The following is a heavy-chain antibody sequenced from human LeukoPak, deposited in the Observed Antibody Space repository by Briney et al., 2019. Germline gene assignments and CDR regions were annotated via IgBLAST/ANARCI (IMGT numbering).Heavy chain of an antibody. J-gene: IGHJ5*02. CDR3: ARDFKRTVCSGGSCYSGWFDP. Sequence: KASETLSLTCTVSGGSISSSSYYWGWIRQPPGKGLEWIGSTYYSGSTYYNPSLKSRVTISVDTSKNQFSLKLSSVTAADTAVYYCARDFKRTVCSGGSCYSGWFDPWGQGTLVTVSS. CDR1: GGSISSSSYY. D-gene: IGHD2-15*01. V-gene: IGHV4-39*07. CDR2: TYYSGST.